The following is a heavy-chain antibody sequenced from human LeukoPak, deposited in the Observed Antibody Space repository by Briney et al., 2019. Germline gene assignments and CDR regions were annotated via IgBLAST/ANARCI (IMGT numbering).Heavy chain of an antibody. CDR3: AKDILRFGELLYPTSNDY. J-gene: IGHJ4*02. D-gene: IGHD3-10*01. V-gene: IGHV3-9*01. Sequence: GGSLRLSCAASGFTFDDYAMHWVRQAPGKGLEWVSGISWNSGNIGYADSVKGRFTISRDNAKNSLYLQMNSLRVEDTALYYCAKDILRFGELLYPTSNDYWGQGTLVTVSS. CDR1: GFTFDDYA. CDR2: ISWNSGNI.